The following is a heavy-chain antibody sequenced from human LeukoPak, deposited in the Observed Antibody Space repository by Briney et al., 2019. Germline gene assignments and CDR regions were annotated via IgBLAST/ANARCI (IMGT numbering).Heavy chain of an antibody. Sequence: SETLSLTCAVYGGSFSGYYWSWIRQPPGKGLEWIGEINHSGSTYYNPSLKSRVTMSVETSENQFSLRLRSVTAADTAVYYCARARVPHDFDSSGWLDPWGQGTLVTVSS. CDR3: ARARVPHDFDSSGWLDP. CDR1: GGSFSGYY. CDR2: INHSGST. D-gene: IGHD3-22*01. J-gene: IGHJ5*02. V-gene: IGHV4-34*01.